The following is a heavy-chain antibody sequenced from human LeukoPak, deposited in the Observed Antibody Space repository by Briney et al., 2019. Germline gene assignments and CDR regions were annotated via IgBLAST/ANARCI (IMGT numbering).Heavy chain of an antibody. V-gene: IGHV3-23*01. CDR3: ARGVPSDYYYMDV. CDR2: ISGSGGST. CDR1: GFTFSSYG. D-gene: IGHD2-2*01. Sequence: GGTLRLSCAASGFTFSSYGMSWVRQAPGKGLEWVSAISGSGGSTCYADSVKGRFTVSRDNSKNTLYLQMNSLRVEDTGVYYCARGVPSDYYYMDVWGKGTTVTISS. J-gene: IGHJ6*03.